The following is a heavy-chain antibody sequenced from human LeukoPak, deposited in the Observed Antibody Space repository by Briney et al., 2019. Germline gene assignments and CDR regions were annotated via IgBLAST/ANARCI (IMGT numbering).Heavy chain of an antibody. CDR1: GFGLSVLS. CDR2: IRPETGEP. J-gene: IGHJ4*02. Sequence: GASVKVSCKISGFGLSVLSIHWMRQAPGKGLEWVGGIRPETGEPIFAQKFRGRVTITDTGYLELRGLTSEDTAVYYCSTDSGRSYFYFDFWGQGTLVTVSS. V-gene: IGHV1-24*01. CDR3: STDSGRSYFYFDF. D-gene: IGHD3-10*01.